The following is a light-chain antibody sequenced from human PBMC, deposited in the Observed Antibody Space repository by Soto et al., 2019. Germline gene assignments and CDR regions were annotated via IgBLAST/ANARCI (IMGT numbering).Light chain of an antibody. Sequence: ERVFTQAPATRSLAPRDRAAVSCGAIQSIIYYLAWYQHKPGQAPRLLIYDASNRATGIPARFSGSGSGTDITLTISSLEPEDFAVYYCQQYGSSPLTFGGGTKVDIK. CDR1: QSIIYY. V-gene: IGKV3-11*01. CDR3: QQYGSSPLT. CDR2: DAS. J-gene: IGKJ4*01.